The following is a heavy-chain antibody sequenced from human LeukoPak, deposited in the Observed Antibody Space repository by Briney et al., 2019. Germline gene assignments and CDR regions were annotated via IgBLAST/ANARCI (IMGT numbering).Heavy chain of an antibody. CDR3: ARDQGGGYYWFDP. Sequence: SETLSLTCTVSGGSINSYYWSWIRQPAGQGLEWIGHIYSSGSTNYNPSLKSRVTMSVDTSNNLFSLRLTSVTAADTAVYYCARDQGGGYYWFDPWGQGTLVTVSS. CDR2: IYSSGST. V-gene: IGHV4-4*07. CDR1: GGSINSYY. D-gene: IGHD5-12*01. J-gene: IGHJ5*02.